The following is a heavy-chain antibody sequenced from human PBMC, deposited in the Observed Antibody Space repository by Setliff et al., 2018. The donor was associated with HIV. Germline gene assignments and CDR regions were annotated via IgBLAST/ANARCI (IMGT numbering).Heavy chain of an antibody. V-gene: IGHV1-69*13. D-gene: IGHD3-22*01. Sequence: GASVKVSCKASGYTFSSYPISWVRQAPGQGLEWMGGIIPIFGTTHYAQKFQGRVTVTADESTSTDSMQLSSLRSDDTAVYYCARGRNYDSSGYGDYYYYMDVWGKGTTVTVSS. CDR3: ARGRNYDSSGYGDYYYYMDV. CDR1: GYTFSSYP. CDR2: IIPIFGTT. J-gene: IGHJ6*03.